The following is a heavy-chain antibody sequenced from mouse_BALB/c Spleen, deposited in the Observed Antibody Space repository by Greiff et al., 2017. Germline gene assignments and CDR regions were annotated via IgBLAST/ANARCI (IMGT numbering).Heavy chain of an antibody. CDR2: ISSGGSYT. CDR1: GFTFSSYT. V-gene: IGHV5-6-4*01. CDR3: TRDLFNWDGWYFDV. Sequence: EVKLVESGGGLVKPGGSLKLSCAASGFTFSSYTMSWVRQTPEKRLEWVATISSGGSYTYYPDSVKGRFTISIDNAKNTLYLQMSSLKSEDTAMYYCTRDLFNWDGWYFDVWGAGTTVTVSS. D-gene: IGHD4-1*01. J-gene: IGHJ1*01.